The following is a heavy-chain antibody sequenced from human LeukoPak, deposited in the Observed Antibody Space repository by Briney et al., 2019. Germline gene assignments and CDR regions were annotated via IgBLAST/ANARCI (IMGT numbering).Heavy chain of an antibody. CDR2: IVPIFGTA. CDR1: GGTFSSYA. CDR3: ATADKFSNWYVFDY. Sequence: ASVKVSCKASGGTFSSYAISWVRQAPGQGLEWMGGIVPIFGTANYAQKFQGRVTITADESTSTAYMELISLRSEDTAVYYCATADKFSNWYVFDYWGQGTLVTVSS. V-gene: IGHV1-69*13. D-gene: IGHD6-13*01. J-gene: IGHJ4*02.